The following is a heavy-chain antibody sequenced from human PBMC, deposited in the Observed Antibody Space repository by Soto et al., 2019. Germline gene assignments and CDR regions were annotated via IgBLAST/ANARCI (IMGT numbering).Heavy chain of an antibody. V-gene: IGHV3-48*02. CDR3: ARDHVDDSSSWYLGLATDWFDP. CDR1: GFPFSSYS. D-gene: IGHD6-13*01. Sequence: PGGSLRLSCAASGFPFSSYSMNWVRQAPGKGLEWVSYISSSSSTIYYADSVKGRFTISRDNAKNSLYLQMNSLRDEDTAVYYCARDHVDDSSSWYLGLATDWFDPWGQGTLVTVSS. CDR2: ISSSSSTI. J-gene: IGHJ5*02.